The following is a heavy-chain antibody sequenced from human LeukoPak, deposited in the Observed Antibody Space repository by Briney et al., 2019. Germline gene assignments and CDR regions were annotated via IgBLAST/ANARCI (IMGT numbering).Heavy chain of an antibody. J-gene: IGHJ4*02. V-gene: IGHV3-7*01. CDR2: IKQDGSEK. CDR3: ARVLGYSYGSDFDY. D-gene: IGHD5-18*01. CDR1: GFTFSSYW. Sequence: GGSLRLSCAASGFTFSSYWMSWVRRAPGQGLEWVANIKQDGSEKYYVDSVKGRFTISRDNAKNSLYLQMNSLRAEDTAVYYCARVLGYSYGSDFDYWGQGTLVTVSS.